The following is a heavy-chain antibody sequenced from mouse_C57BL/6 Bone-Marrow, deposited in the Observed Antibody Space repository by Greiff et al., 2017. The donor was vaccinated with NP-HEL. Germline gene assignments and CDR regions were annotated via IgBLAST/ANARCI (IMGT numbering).Heavy chain of an antibody. CDR1: GFTFSDYY. D-gene: IGHD2-5*01. CDR3: ARGSNLYYYAMDY. V-gene: IGHV5-12*01. CDR2: ISNGGGST. Sequence: EVNVVESGGGLVQPGGSLKLSCAASGFTFSDYYMYWVRQTPEKRLEWVAYISNGGGSTYYPDTVKGRFTISRDNAKNTLYLQMSRLKSEDTAMYYCARGSNLYYYAMDYWGQGTSVTVSS. J-gene: IGHJ4*01.